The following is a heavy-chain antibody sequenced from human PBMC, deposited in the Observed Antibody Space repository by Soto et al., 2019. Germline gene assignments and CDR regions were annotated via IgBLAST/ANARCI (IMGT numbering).Heavy chain of an antibody. D-gene: IGHD6-13*01. CDR1: GFTFSSYA. V-gene: IGHV3-30-3*01. CDR2: ISYDGSNK. J-gene: IGHJ4*02. CDR3: AREAADADDY. Sequence: QVQLVESGGGVVQPGRSLRLSCAASGFTFSSYAMHWVRQAPGKGLEWVAVISYDGSNKYYADSVKGRFTISRDNSKNTLYLQMNSLRAEDTAVYYCAREAADADDYWGQGTLVTVSS.